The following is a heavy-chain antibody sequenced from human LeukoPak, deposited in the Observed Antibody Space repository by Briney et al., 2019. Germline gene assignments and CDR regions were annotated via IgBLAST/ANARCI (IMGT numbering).Heavy chain of an antibody. Sequence: GGSLRLSCAASGFTFSSYWMLWVRQAPGKRLVWVSRINSDGSTTIYADSVKGRFTISRDNAKNTLYLQMNSLRAEDTAVYYCARDTAPRAAAGVDYWGQGTLVTVSS. J-gene: IGHJ4*02. CDR2: INSDGSTT. D-gene: IGHD6-13*01. CDR3: ARDTAPRAAAGVDY. CDR1: GFTFSSYW. V-gene: IGHV3-74*01.